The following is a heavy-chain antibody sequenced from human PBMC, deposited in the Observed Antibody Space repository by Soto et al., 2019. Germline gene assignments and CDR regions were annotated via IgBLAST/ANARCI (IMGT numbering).Heavy chain of an antibody. Sequence: QVQLVQSGAEVKKPGSSVKVSCKASGGTFSTYTITWVRQAPGQGLEWMGRIIPIIGIINYAQKFQGRVTISADXXXGXSDMELTGLRSDDTAVYYCAGDPDSHYNDSHASSYPWGQGTLVTVSS. V-gene: IGHV1-69*08. CDR2: IIPIIGII. J-gene: IGHJ5*02. CDR1: GGTFSTYT. CDR3: AGDPDSHYNDSHASSYP. D-gene: IGHD4-4*01.